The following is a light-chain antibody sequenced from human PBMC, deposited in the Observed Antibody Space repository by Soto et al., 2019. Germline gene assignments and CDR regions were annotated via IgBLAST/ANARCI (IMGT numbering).Light chain of an antibody. CDR3: AAWDDSLSGQV. CDR1: SSNIGSNY. Sequence: QSVLTQPPSASGTPGQRVTIPCSGSSSNIGSNYVYWYQQLPGTAPKLLIYRNNQRPSGVPDRFSGSKSGTSASLAISGLRSEDEADYYCAAWDDSLSGQVFGTGTKV. CDR2: RNN. J-gene: IGLJ1*01. V-gene: IGLV1-47*01.